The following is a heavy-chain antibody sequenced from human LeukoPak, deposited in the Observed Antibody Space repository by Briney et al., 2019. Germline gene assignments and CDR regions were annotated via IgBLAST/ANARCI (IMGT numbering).Heavy chain of an antibody. Sequence: TLSLTCTVSGGSISSGSCYWSWIRQPAGKGLEWIGRIYTSGSTNYNPSLKSRVTISVDTSKNQFSLKLSSVTAADTAVYYCARASVTYYYFYYMDVWGKGTTVTVSS. D-gene: IGHD4-11*01. CDR3: ARASVTYYYFYYMDV. CDR2: IYTSGST. J-gene: IGHJ6*03. V-gene: IGHV4-61*02. CDR1: GGSISSGSCY.